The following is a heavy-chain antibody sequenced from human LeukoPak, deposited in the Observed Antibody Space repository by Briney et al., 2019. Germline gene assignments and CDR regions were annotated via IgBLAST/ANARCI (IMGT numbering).Heavy chain of an antibody. Sequence: PVGSLRLSCAASGFTFSSYEMNWVRQAPGKGLEWVSSISSSSYIYYADSVKGRFTISRDNAKNSLYLQMNSLRAEDTAVYYCARATDHRILDSWGQGTLVTVSS. CDR1: GFTFSSYE. V-gene: IGHV3-21*01. CDR3: ARATDHRILDS. D-gene: IGHD2-15*01. J-gene: IGHJ4*02. CDR2: ISSSSYI.